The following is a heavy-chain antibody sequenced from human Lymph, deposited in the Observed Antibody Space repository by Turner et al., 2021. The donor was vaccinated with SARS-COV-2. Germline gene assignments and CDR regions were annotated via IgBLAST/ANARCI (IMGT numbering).Heavy chain of an antibody. CDR1: GDSMNSNY. J-gene: IGHJ5*02. CDR2: IYYIGST. V-gene: IGHV4-59*01. CDR3: ARKTVNNWVDP. Sequence: QVQLQESGPRLVKPLETLSLTCTVSGDSMNSNYWSWIRQPPGKRLEWIGYIYYIGSTNYNPTLKSRVTISVDTSKNQFSLKLTSVTAADTAIYYCARKTVNNWVDPWGQGILFTVSS. D-gene: IGHD2-21*02.